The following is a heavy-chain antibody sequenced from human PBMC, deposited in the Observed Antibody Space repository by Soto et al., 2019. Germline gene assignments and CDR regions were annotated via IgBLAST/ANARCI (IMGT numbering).Heavy chain of an antibody. CDR3: AREVATIEYSSSSWFDP. D-gene: IGHD6-6*01. CDR1: GFTFSSYA. CDR2: ISYDGSNK. J-gene: IGHJ5*02. V-gene: IGHV3-30-3*01. Sequence: GGSLRLSCAASGFTFSSYAMHWVRQAPGKGLEWVAVISYDGSNKYYADSVKGRFTISRDNSKNTLYLQMNSLRAEDTAVYYCAREVATIEYSSSSWFDPWGQGTLVTVSS.